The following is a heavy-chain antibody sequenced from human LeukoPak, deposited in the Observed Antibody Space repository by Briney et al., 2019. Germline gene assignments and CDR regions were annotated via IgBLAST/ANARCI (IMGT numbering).Heavy chain of an antibody. V-gene: IGHV3-74*01. CDR1: GFTFSSYW. D-gene: IGHD3-22*01. J-gene: IGHJ4*02. CDR2: INVDGSST. CDR3: AKGYGSSGYYY. Sequence: GGSLRLSCAASGFTFSSYWMHWVRQTPGKGLVWVSRINVDGSSTSYADSVKGRFTTSRDNAKNTLYLQMNSLRAEDTAVYYCAKGYGSSGYYYWGQGTLVTVSS.